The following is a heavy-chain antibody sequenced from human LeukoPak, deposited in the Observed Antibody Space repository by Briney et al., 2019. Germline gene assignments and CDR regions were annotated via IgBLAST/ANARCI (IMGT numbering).Heavy chain of an antibody. CDR2: INPNSGGT. CDR1: GYTFTGYY. V-gene: IGHV1-2*02. J-gene: IGHJ3*02. Sequence: ASVKVSCKASGYTFTGYYMHWVRQAPGQGLEWMGWINPNSGGTNYAQKFQGRVTMTRDTSISTAYMELSRLRSDDTAVYYCARVRPGRVPAAIYAFDIWGQGTMVTVSS. D-gene: IGHD2-2*01. CDR3: ARVRPGRVPAAIYAFDI.